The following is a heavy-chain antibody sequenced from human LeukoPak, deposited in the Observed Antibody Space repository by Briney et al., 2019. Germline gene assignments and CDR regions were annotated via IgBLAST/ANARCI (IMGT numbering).Heavy chain of an antibody. V-gene: IGHV3-21*01. J-gene: IGHJ4*02. CDR2: ISVSDNA. Sequence: GGSLRLSCAASGFTISSYAMSWVRQAPGKGLEWVSAISVSDNAYYADSVKGRFTISRDNAKNSLYLQMNSLRAEDTAVYYCARSVNDIVATISDYWGQGTLVTVSS. CDR1: GFTISSYA. CDR3: ARSVNDIVATISDY. D-gene: IGHD5-12*01.